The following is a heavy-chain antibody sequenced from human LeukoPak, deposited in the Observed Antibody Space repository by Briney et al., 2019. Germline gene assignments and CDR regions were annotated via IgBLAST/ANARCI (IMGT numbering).Heavy chain of an antibody. D-gene: IGHD6-19*01. CDR1: GDSISGSNW. CDR2: IYHRGST. J-gene: IGHJ4*02. CDR3: ARAPPYGSGWSKGVLEY. Sequence: SGTLSLTCAVSGDSISGSNWWSWVRQPPGKGLEWVGEIYHRGSTNYNPSLKNRVTISVDKSKNQFSLKLSSVTAADTAVYYRARAPPYGSGWSKGVLEYWGQGTLVTVSS. V-gene: IGHV4-4*02.